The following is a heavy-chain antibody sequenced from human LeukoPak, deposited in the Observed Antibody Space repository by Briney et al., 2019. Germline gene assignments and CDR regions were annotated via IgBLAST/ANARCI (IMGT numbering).Heavy chain of an antibody. CDR1: GMNNYW. V-gene: IGHV3-7*01. J-gene: IGHJ4*02. CDR2: INKDGSEK. D-gene: IGHD3-16*01. Sequence: GGSLRLSCIGSGMNNYWMTWVRQAPGKGLQSLANINKDGSEKYYPDSVKGRITISRDNMKNSVFLEINSLRAEDTGIYYCATDLNWVSHWGQGTLVTVSS. CDR3: ATDLNWVSH.